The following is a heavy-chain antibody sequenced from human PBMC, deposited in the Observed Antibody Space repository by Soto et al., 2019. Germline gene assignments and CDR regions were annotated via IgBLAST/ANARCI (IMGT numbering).Heavy chain of an antibody. J-gene: IGHJ6*02. CDR2: ISNSGSTI. Sequence: GVSLRLSCAASGFTFSDYYMTWIRQAPGMGLEWVSYISNSGSTIYYADSVKGRFTISRDDAKNSLYLQMNSLRAEDTAVYYCATLNSYYYYGLDVWGQGTTVTVSS. CDR1: GFTFSDYY. CDR3: ATLNSYYYYGLDV. V-gene: IGHV3-11*01.